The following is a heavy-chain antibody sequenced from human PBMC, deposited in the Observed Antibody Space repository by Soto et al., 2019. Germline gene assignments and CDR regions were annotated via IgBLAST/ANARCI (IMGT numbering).Heavy chain of an antibody. J-gene: IGHJ4*02. D-gene: IGHD5-12*01. CDR2: IYYSGST. V-gene: IGHV4-30-4*01. CDR1: GGSISSGDYY. CDR3: AAGGGLPRYY. Sequence: SETLSLTCTVSGGSISSGDYYWSWIRQPPGKGLEWIGYIYYSGSTYYNPSLKSRVTISVDRSKNQFSLKLSSVTAADTAVYYCAAGGGLPRYYWGQGTTVTAPQ.